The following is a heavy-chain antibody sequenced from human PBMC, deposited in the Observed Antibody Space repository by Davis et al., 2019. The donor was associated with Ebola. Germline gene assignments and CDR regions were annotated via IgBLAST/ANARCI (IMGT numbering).Heavy chain of an antibody. D-gene: IGHD4-17*01. Sequence: GESLKISCAASGFTFSSYAMNWVRQAPGKGLEWVSAISGSGGNTYYADSVKGRFTISRDNSKNTLYLQMNSLRAEDTAVYYCAKDSLEVTTAYYYYGMDVWGQGTTVTVSS. V-gene: IGHV3-23*01. J-gene: IGHJ6*02. CDR2: ISGSGGNT. CDR1: GFTFSSYA. CDR3: AKDSLEVTTAYYYYGMDV.